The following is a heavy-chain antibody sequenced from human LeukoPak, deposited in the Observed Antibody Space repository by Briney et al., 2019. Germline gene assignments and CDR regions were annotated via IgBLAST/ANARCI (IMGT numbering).Heavy chain of an antibody. D-gene: IGHD1-26*01. CDR2: IKEDESAK. J-gene: IGHJ4*02. V-gene: IGHV3-7*01. CDR3: ARDVGGSLDY. CDR1: GCTLRNYW. Sequence: GGSLRLSCAASGCTLRNYWMAWVRQAPGKGLEWVANIKEDESAKHQADSVKGRFTISRDNAQNSVYLQMSSLRGEDTAVYYCARDVGGSLDYWGQGTLVTVSS.